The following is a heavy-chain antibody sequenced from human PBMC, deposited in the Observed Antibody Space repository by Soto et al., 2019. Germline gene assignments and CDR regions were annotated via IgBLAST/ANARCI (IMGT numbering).Heavy chain of an antibody. CDR3: VGVDGYSYGYSFDY. D-gene: IGHD5-18*01. J-gene: IGHJ4*01. CDR1: GGSISSDSYY. Sequence: SETLSLTCTVSGGSISSDSYYWGWIRQSPEKGLEWIGYVYYTGSTNYNPSLKSQVTMSVDTSKNQFSLKLSSVTAADTAVYYCVGVDGYSYGYSFDYWGHGTLVTVSS. CDR2: VYYTGST. V-gene: IGHV4-30-4*08.